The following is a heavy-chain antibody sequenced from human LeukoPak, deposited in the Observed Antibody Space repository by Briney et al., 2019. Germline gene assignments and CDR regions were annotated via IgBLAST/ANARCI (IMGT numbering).Heavy chain of an antibody. Sequence: PSETLSLTCGVYGVASSGNYWSWTRQSPGRGLEWIGEINHSGSTNYNPSLKSRVIISIDTSKNQFSLKLSSVTAADTAVYYCARQKGYYDILTGSASIIHDYWGQGTLVTVSS. CDR2: INHSGST. J-gene: IGHJ4*02. CDR1: GVASSGNY. V-gene: IGHV4-34*01. CDR3: ARQKGYYDILTGSASIIHDY. D-gene: IGHD3-9*01.